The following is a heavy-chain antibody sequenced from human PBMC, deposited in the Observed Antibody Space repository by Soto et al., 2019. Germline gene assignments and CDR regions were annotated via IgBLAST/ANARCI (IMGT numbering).Heavy chain of an antibody. J-gene: IGHJ4*02. D-gene: IGHD6-13*01. CDR1: GGTFSSYA. V-gene: IGHV1-69*13. CDR2: IIPIFGTA. Sequence: ASVQVSCKASGGTFSSYAISWVRQAPGQGLEWMGGIIPIFGTANYAQKFQGRVTITAGESTSTAYMELSSLRSEDTAVYYCAKSSIAAAGPFDHWGQGTLVTVSS. CDR3: AKSSIAAAGPFDH.